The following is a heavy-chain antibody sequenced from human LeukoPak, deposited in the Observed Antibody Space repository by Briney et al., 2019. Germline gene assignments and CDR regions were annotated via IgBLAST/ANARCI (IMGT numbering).Heavy chain of an antibody. J-gene: IGHJ6*02. V-gene: IGHV3-21*01. CDR1: GFTFSSYS. CDR3: AGPRDDILTGYPDYYYYYGMDV. Sequence: PGGSLRLSYVASGFTFSSYSMNWVRRAPGKGLEWGSCISSSSSYIYYADSVKGRFTISRDNAKNSLYLQMNSLRAEDTAVYYCAGPRDDILTGYPDYYYYYGMDVWGQGTTVTVSS. D-gene: IGHD3-9*01. CDR2: ISSSSSYI.